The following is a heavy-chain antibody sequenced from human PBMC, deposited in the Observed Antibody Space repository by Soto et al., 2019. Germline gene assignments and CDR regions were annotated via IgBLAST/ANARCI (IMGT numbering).Heavy chain of an antibody. V-gene: IGHV3-23*01. CDR2: ISGSGGST. J-gene: IGHJ4*02. CDR1: GFTFSSYA. CDR3: AKSDPSGSFNDY. D-gene: IGHD6-25*01. Sequence: GGSLRLSCAASGFTFSSYAMGWVRRAPGKGLEWVSTISGSGGSTYYAVSVKGRFTISRDSSKNTLYLQMNSLRAEDTAVYYCAKSDPSGSFNDYWGPGTLVTVSS.